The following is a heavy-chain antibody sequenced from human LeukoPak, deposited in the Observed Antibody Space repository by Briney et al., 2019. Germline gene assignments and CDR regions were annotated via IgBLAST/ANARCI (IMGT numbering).Heavy chain of an antibody. CDR3: AKGSGSWPLPFDY. CDR2: ISGTGGST. V-gene: IGHV3-23*01. CDR1: GFTFSSYA. J-gene: IGHJ4*02. D-gene: IGHD1-26*01. Sequence: GGSLRLSCATSGFTFSSYAMSWVRQAPGKGLEWVSVISGTGGSTSYADSVKGRFTISRDSSKNPVSLQMNSLRAEDTALYYCAKGSGSWPLPFDYWGQGILVTVSS.